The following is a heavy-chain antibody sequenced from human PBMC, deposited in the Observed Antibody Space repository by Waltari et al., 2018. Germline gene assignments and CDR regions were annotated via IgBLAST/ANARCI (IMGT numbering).Heavy chain of an antibody. CDR3: AKLGGLYASGWPDSTNYMAV. J-gene: IGHJ6*03. CDR1: GFTSFNYF. V-gene: IGHV3-23*04. CDR2: SSDGGVYT. D-gene: IGHD6-19*01. Sequence: EVQLVESGGGLVQPGGSLRLSCAASGFTSFNYFISWVRQAPGKGLEWISASSDGGVYTYYADSVEGRFTISRDSSKNTIYLQINSLRPDDTAVYYCAKLGGLYASGWPDSTNYMAVWGKGTTVTVSS.